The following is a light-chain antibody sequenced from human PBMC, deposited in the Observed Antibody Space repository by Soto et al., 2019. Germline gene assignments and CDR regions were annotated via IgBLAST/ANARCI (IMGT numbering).Light chain of an antibody. V-gene: IGLV2-14*03. CDR1: SSDVGGHNY. CDR3: SSYTSSSTLEV. Sequence: QSALTQPASVSGSPGQLITISCTGTSSDVGGHNYVSWYQQHPGKAPKLMIYDVSNRPSGVSNRFSGSKSGNTASLTISGLQAEDEGDYYCSSYTSSSTLEVFGTGTKLTVL. J-gene: IGLJ1*01. CDR2: DVS.